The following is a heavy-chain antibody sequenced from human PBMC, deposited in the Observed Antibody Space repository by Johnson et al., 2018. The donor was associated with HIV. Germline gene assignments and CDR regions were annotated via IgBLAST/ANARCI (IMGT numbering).Heavy chain of an antibody. CDR3: AKDMKGVNDAFAI. V-gene: IGHV3-9*01. J-gene: IGHJ3*02. D-gene: IGHD3-10*01. CDR2: IRWSRGNK. Sequence: VESGGGVVQPGRSLRLSCAASGFNFSSYAMHWVRQAPGKGLEWVAGIRWSRGNKGYADSVKGRFTISRDNAKNILYLQMNSLRAEDTALHYCAKDMKGVNDAFAIWGKGTMATVSS. CDR1: GFNFSSYA.